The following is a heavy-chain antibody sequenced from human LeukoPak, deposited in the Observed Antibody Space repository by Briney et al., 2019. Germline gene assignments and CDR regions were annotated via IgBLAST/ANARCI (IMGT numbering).Heavy chain of an antibody. CDR2: IYYSGRT. CDR3: ARYRDGDYQPLYYYYAMDV. J-gene: IGHJ6*02. Sequence: SETLSLTCMVTGCSISRYYWSWLRQPPCKGLEWIGYIYYSGRTNYNPSLKSRVTISVVTSKNQFSLKLSYVTAADTAMYYCARYRDGDYQPLYYYYAMDVWGQGTTVTVSS. V-gene: IGHV4-59*01. CDR1: GCSISRYY. D-gene: IGHD4-17*01.